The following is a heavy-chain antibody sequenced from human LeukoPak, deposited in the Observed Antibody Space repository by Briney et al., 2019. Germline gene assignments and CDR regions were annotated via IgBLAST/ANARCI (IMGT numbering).Heavy chain of an antibody. J-gene: IGHJ4*02. CDR3: ATDLGYRSSWYLGY. V-gene: IGHV3-23*01. CDR2: FSGSGGST. D-gene: IGHD6-13*01. CDR1: GFTFYSYA. Sequence: PGGSLRLSCAASGFTFYSYAMNWVRQAPGKGLEWVSTFSGSGGSTYYADSVKGRFTISRDNTKNTLYLQMNSLRAEDTAVYYCATDLGYRSSWYLGYWGQGTLVTVSS.